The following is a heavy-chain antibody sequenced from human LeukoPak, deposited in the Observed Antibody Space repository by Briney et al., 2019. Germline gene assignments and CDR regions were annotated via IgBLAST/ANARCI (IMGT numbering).Heavy chain of an antibody. CDR3: AKPYYRSGTGGFDS. CDR2: IYTSGST. CDR1: GGSISSGSYY. D-gene: IGHD3-3*01. J-gene: IGHJ4*02. Sequence: SETLSLTCTVSGGSISSGSYYWSWIRQPAGKGLEWIGRIYTSGSTNYNPSLKSRVTISVDTSENQFSLKLSSVTAADTAVYYCAKPYYRSGTGGFDSWGQGTLVTVSS. V-gene: IGHV4-61*02.